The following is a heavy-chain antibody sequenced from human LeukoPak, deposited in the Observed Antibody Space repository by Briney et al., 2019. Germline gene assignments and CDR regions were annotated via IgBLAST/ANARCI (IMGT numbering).Heavy chain of an antibody. Sequence: SETLSLTCAVSGGSISSGGYSWSWIRQPPGKGLEWIGYIYYSGSTYYNPSLKSRVTISVDTSKNQFSLKLSSVTAADTAVYYCARVLKGRAPFDYWGQGTLVTVSS. CDR2: IYYSGST. V-gene: IGHV4-30-4*07. J-gene: IGHJ4*02. CDR1: GGSISSGGYS. CDR3: ARVLKGRAPFDY.